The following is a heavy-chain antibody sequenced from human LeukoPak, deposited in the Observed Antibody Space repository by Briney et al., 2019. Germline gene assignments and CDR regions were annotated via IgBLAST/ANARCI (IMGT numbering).Heavy chain of an antibody. CDR3: ARDSGYSSSSGWYYFDY. J-gene: IGHJ4*02. D-gene: IGHD6-6*01. V-gene: IGHV3-20*04. CDR2: INWNGGST. CDR1: GFTFDDYG. Sequence: GGSLRLSCAASGFTFDDYGMSWVRQAPGKGLEWVSGINWNGGSTGYADSVKGRFTISRDNAKNSLYLQMNSLRAEDTALCYCARDSGYSSSSGWYYFDYWGQGTLVTVSS.